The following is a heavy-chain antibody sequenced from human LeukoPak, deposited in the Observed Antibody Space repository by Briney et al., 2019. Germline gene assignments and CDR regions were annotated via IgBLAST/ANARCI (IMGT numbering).Heavy chain of an antibody. CDR1: GFTFSSYW. J-gene: IGHJ4*02. CDR3: ARCDSSGYYYYYFDY. D-gene: IGHD3-22*01. V-gene: IGHV3-7*01. CDR2: IKQDGSEK. Sequence: AGGSLTLSCAASGFTFSSYWMSWVRQAPGKGLEWVANIKQDGSEKYYVDSVKGRFTISRDNAKNSLYLQMNSLRAEDTAVYYCARCDSSGYYYYYFDYWGQGTLVTVSS.